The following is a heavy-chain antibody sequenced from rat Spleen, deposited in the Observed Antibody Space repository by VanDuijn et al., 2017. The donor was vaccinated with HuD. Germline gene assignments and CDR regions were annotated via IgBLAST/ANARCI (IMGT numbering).Heavy chain of an antibody. CDR3: ARGFDY. D-gene: IGHD1-4*01. J-gene: IGHJ2*01. Sequence: EVQLVETGGSLVQPGKSLKLTCATPGFTFSTAWMYWYRQFPEKRLEWVARIKAKSNNYATDYTESVKGRFTISRDDSKSSIYLQRNNLKEEDTAIYYCARGFDYWGQGVMVTVSS. CDR1: GFTFSTAW. V-gene: IGHV6-6*01. CDR2: IKAKSNNYAT.